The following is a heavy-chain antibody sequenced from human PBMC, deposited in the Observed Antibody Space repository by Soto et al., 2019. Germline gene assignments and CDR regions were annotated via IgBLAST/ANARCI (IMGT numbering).Heavy chain of an antibody. V-gene: IGHV3-30*18. CDR1: GFTFSSYV. J-gene: IGHJ4*02. CDR2: ISYDGSNK. Sequence: PGGSLRLSCAASGFTFSSYVMHWVGQAPGKGLEWVAVISYDGSNKYYADSVKGQFTISRDNSKNTLYLQMNSLRAEDTAVYYCAKDRDSWYYFDYWGQGTLVTVSS. D-gene: IGHD6-13*01. CDR3: AKDRDSWYYFDY.